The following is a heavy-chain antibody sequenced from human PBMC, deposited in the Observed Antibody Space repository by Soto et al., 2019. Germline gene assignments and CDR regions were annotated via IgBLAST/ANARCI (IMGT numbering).Heavy chain of an antibody. CDR3: ARRIVGATHDY. D-gene: IGHD1-26*01. CDR1: GGSISSRSYY. J-gene: IGHJ4*02. CDR2: AYYSGST. Sequence: QLQLQESGPGLVKPSETLSLTCTVSGGSISSRSYYWDWIRQPPGKGLEWIGSAYYSGSTYYNPSLKSXXTXSXXTSKNQFSLKLTSVTAADTAAYYCARRIVGATHDYWGQGTLVTVSS. V-gene: IGHV4-39*01.